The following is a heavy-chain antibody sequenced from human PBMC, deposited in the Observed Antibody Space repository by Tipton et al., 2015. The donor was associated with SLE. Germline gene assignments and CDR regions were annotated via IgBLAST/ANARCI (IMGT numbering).Heavy chain of an antibody. CDR1: GYTFTSYD. CDR3: ASGAVFGDS. CDR2: MNPNSGNT. D-gene: IGHD3-3*01. V-gene: IGHV1-8*02. Sequence: QLVQSGAEVKNPGASVKVSCKTSGYTFTSYDINWVRQAAGQGLEWLGWMNPNSGNTGYAQKFQGRLSMTRSTSISTAYMELSSLRSEGTAVYYCASGAVFGDSWGQGTLVTVSS. J-gene: IGHJ4*02.